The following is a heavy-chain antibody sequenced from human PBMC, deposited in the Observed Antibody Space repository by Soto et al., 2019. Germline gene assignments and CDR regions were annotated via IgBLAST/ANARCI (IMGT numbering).Heavy chain of an antibody. CDR3: ASSRQQLDYYYYGMDV. V-gene: IGHV5-10-1*01. J-gene: IGHJ6*02. Sequence: GESLKISCKGSGYSFTSYWISWVRQMPGKGLEWMGRIDPSDSYTNYSPSFQGHVTILADKSISTAYLQWSSLKASDTAMYYCASSRQQLDYYYYGMDVWGQGTTVTISS. D-gene: IGHD6-13*01. CDR1: GYSFTSYW. CDR2: IDPSDSYT.